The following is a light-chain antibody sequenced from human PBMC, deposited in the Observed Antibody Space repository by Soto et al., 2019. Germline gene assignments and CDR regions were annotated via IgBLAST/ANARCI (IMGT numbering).Light chain of an antibody. CDR1: QSVSYW. CDR2: DGS. CDR3: QHYNTYSKA. V-gene: IGKV1-5*01. J-gene: IGKJ1*01. Sequence: DIHLTQSPSTLSTSVGARVTITCRASQSVSYWLAWYQQKPGKAPNLLIYDGSTLASGVPPRFSGGGVGTEFTLNISSLQPDDSAMYYCQHYNTYSKAVGPGTRVEIK.